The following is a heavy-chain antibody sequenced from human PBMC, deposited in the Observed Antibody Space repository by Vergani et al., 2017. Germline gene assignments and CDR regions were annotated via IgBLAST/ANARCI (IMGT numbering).Heavy chain of an antibody. V-gene: IGHV3-30*02. Sequence: QVQLVESGGGVVQPGGSLRLSCAASGFTFNNYGMNWVRQAPGKGLEWLAFIRFDGSNTYYADSLKGRFTISRDNSQNSLYLQMNSLRAEDTAVYYCVKTLLTFSRASGDHYYYYGMDVWGQGTTVTVSS. D-gene: IGHD2-2*01. CDR1: GFTFNNYG. J-gene: IGHJ6*02. CDR3: VKTLLTFSRASGDHYYYYGMDV. CDR2: IRFDGSNT.